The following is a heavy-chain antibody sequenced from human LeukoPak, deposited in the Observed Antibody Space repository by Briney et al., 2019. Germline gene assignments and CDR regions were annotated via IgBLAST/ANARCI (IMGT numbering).Heavy chain of an antibody. J-gene: IGHJ5*02. CDR1: GGTFSSYA. Sequence: SVKVSCKASGGTFSSYAISWVRQAPGQGLESMGGIIPIFGTANYVQKFQGRVTITTDESTSTAYMELSSLRSEDTAVYYCARDGVPLSPYESSGYYEYNWFDPWGQGTLVTVSS. CDR2: IIPIFGTA. V-gene: IGHV1-69*05. CDR3: ARDGVPLSPYESSGYYEYNWFDP. D-gene: IGHD3-22*01.